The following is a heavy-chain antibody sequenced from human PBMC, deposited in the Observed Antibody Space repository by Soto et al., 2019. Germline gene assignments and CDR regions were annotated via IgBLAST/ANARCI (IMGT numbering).Heavy chain of an antibody. CDR2: IYTSGST. J-gene: IGHJ5*02. CDR3: ARADGGNPALFDP. CDR1: GFTVSSDY. D-gene: IGHD2-15*01. V-gene: IGHV3-53*01. Sequence: EVQLVESGGGLIQPGGSLRLSCAASGFTVSSDYMSWVRQAPGKGLEWVSVIYTSGSTYYADSVKGRFTFSRDNSKNTLYVQMNSLRAEDTAVYYWARADGGNPALFDPWGQGTLVTVSS.